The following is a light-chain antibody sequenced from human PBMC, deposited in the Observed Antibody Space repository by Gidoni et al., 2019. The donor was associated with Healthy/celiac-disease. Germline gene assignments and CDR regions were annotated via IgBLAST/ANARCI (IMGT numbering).Light chain of an antibody. J-gene: IGKJ3*01. CDR3: QQFNSYPT. V-gene: IGKV1-13*02. Sequence: AIQLTQEPSSLSASVGDRVTTTCRASQGISSSLAWYQQKPGNAPKLLIYDASSLESGAPSRFSGSGSGTDFPLTISSLQPEDFATYYRQQFNSYPTFGPGTKVDIK. CDR1: QGISSS. CDR2: DAS.